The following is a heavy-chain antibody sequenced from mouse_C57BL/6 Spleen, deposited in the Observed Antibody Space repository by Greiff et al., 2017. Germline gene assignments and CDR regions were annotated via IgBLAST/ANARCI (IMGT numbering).Heavy chain of an antibody. CDR3: TRSGTGGFAS. CDR2: IDPETGGT. D-gene: IGHD2-14*01. Sequence: QVQLQQSGAELVRPGASVTLSCKASGYTFTDYEMHWVKQTPVHGLEWIGAIDPETGGTAYNQKFKGKAILTADKSSSTAYMELRSLTSEDSAVYYCTRSGTGGFASWGHGTLVAVSA. J-gene: IGHJ3*01. CDR1: GYTFTDYE. V-gene: IGHV1-15*01.